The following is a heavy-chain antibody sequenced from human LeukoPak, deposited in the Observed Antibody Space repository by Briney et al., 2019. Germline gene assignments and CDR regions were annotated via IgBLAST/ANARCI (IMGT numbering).Heavy chain of an antibody. CDR1: GVSFSGHY. Sequence: SETLSLTCSVYGVSFSGHYWSWIRQPPGKGLEWIGEINHSGSTNYNPSLKSRATISVDTSNNQFSLKVSSVTAADTAVYYCARGVVENIVATIMGFDYWGQGTLVTVSS. CDR3: ARGVVENIVATIMGFDY. D-gene: IGHD5-12*01. CDR2: INHSGST. V-gene: IGHV4-34*01. J-gene: IGHJ4*02.